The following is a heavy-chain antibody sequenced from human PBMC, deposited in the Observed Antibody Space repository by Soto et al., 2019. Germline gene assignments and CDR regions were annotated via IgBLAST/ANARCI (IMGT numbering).Heavy chain of an antibody. CDR2: ISYDGSNK. CDR3: AKDLYYDFWSGYYHYYYGMDV. CDR1: GFTFSSYG. Sequence: GGSLRLSCAASGFTFSSYGMHWVRQAPGKGLEWVAVISYDGSNKYYADSVKGRFTISRDNSKNTLYLQMNSLRAEDTAVYYCAKDLYYDFWSGYYHYYYGMDVWGQGTTVTVSS. V-gene: IGHV3-30*18. D-gene: IGHD3-3*01. J-gene: IGHJ6*02.